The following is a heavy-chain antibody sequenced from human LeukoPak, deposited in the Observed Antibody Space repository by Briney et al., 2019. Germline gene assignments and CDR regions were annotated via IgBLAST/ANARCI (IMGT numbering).Heavy chain of an antibody. CDR3: AKALSYSGYDYYFDF. Sequence: GGSLRLSCAAPRFTFSSYGMSWVRQAPGKGLEWVSAISGSGGSTYYADSVKGRFTISRDNSKNTLYLQMNSLRAEDTAVYYCAKALSYSGYDYYFDFGGQGTLVTVSS. CDR2: ISGSGGST. D-gene: IGHD5-12*01. J-gene: IGHJ4*02. V-gene: IGHV3-23*01. CDR1: RFTFSSYG.